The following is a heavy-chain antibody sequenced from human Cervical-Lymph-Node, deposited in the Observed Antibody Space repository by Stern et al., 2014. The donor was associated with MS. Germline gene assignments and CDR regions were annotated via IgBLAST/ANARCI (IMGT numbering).Heavy chain of an antibody. V-gene: IGHV4-59*01. D-gene: IGHD6-19*01. CDR2: IYYSGRT. Sequence: VQLVESGPGLVKPSETLSLTCTVSGGSISSYYWSWIRQPPGKGLEWIGYIYYSGRTNYNPSLKSRVTISVDTSKNQFSLKLSSVTAADTAVYYCARTPSYDSSGWYYFDYWGQGTLVTVSS. J-gene: IGHJ4*02. CDR1: GGSISSYY. CDR3: ARTPSYDSSGWYYFDY.